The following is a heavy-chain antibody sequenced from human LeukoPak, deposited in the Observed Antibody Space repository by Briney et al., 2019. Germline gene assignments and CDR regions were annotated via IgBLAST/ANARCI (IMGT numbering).Heavy chain of an antibody. Sequence: SQTLSLTCAISGDTVSTNSATWNWIRQSPWRGLEWLGRTYYRSKWYNDSAVSVKSRIIINPDTPKNQFSLQLNSVTPEDTAVYYCARGNPRYFDYWGQGTLVTVSS. CDR3: ARGNPRYFDY. CDR1: GDTVSTNSAT. J-gene: IGHJ4*02. CDR2: TYYRSKWYN. V-gene: IGHV6-1*01.